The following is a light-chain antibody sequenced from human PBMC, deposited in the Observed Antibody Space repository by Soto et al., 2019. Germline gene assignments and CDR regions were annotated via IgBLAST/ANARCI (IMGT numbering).Light chain of an antibody. V-gene: IGKV1-8*01. CDR3: QQYYSYPQIT. Sequence: AIRMTQSPSSLSASTGDRVTITCRASQGISSYLAWYQQKPGKAPKLLIYAASTLQSGVPSRFSGSGSGTDFTLTISCLQSEDFANYYCQQYYSYPQITFGQGTRLEIK. J-gene: IGKJ5*01. CDR2: AAS. CDR1: QGISSY.